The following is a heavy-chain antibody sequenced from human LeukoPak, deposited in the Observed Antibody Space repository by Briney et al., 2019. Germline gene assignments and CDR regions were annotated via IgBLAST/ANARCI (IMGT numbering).Heavy chain of an antibody. D-gene: IGHD3-9*01. CDR2: VNLQGST. V-gene: IGHV4-4*02. Sequence: KTSETLSLTCGVSGGSISNTNWWTWVRQPPGKGLEWIGEVNLQGSTNSNPSLKSRVTISVDTSKNQFSLRLNSVTAADTAFYYCARHPPGLRYFDPWGQGTLVTVSS. CDR1: GGSISNTNW. CDR3: ARHPPGLRYFDP. J-gene: IGHJ5*02.